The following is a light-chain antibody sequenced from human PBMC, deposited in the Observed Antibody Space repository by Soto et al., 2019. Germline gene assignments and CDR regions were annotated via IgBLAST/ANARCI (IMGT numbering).Light chain of an antibody. CDR2: DAS. CDR3: KHYNSYPIT. V-gene: IGKV1-5*01. CDR1: QSIATY. Sequence: DIQMTQSPSTLSASVGDRVTITCRASQSIATYLTWYQQKPGKAPKLLIYDASSLKSGVQSRFSGSGSGTEFTLTISSLQPDDFATYYCKHYNSYPITFGQGTRLEIK. J-gene: IGKJ5*01.